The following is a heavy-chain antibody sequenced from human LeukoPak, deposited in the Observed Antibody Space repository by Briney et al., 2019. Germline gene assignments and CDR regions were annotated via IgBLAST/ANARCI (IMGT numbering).Heavy chain of an antibody. CDR3: ARMTTVTTYDY. CDR1: GFTFSSYA. V-gene: IGHV3-30-3*01. J-gene: IGHJ4*02. CDR2: ISYDGSNK. Sequence: GRSLRLSCAASGFTFSSYATHWDRQAPGKGLEWVAVISYDGSNKYYADSVKGRFTISRDNSENTLYLQMNSLRAEDTAVYYCARMTTVTTYDYWGQGTLVTVSS. D-gene: IGHD4-17*01.